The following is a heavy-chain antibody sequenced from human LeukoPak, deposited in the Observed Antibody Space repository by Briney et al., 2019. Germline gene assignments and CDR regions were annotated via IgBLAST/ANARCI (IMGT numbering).Heavy chain of an antibody. V-gene: IGHV5-51*01. CDR1: GSIFTSYW. CDR2: IYPGGSDT. Sequence: GASLQICCEGAGSIFTSYWIGWGRELGEEVLEWRGIIYPGGSDTRDSPPFQGQVTISADKSLSTAYLQWSSLQASDTAMYYCARARYYYDSSGSYGWFDPWGQGTLVTVSS. CDR3: ARARYYYDSSGSYGWFDP. D-gene: IGHD3-22*01. J-gene: IGHJ5*02.